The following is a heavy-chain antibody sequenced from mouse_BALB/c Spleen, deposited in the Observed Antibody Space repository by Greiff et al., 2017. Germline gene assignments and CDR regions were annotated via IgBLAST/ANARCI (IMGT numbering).Heavy chain of an antibody. D-gene: IGHD2-4*01. J-gene: IGHJ3*01. V-gene: IGHV1-5*01. Sequence: SGTVLARPGASVKMSCKASGYSFTSYWMHWVKQRPGQGLEWIGAIYPGNSDTSYNQKFKGKAKLTAVTSASTAYMELSSLTNEDSAVYYCTRSLDYDWFAYWGQGTLVTVSA. CDR3: TRSLDYDWFAY. CDR2: IYPGNSDT. CDR1: GYSFTSYW.